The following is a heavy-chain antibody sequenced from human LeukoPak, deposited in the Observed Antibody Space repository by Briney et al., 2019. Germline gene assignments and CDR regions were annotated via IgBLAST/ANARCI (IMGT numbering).Heavy chain of an antibody. J-gene: IGHJ3*02. CDR3: ARGGSYLSAFDI. CDR1: GGSINSSSYH. Sequence: ESSETLSLTCTVSGGSINSSSYHWGWIRQPPEKGLEWIGSIYYSGSTYYNPSLKSRVTISVDTSKNQFSLKLSSVTAADTAVYYCARGGSYLSAFDIWGQGTMVTVSS. V-gene: IGHV4-39*07. CDR2: IYYSGST. D-gene: IGHD1-26*01.